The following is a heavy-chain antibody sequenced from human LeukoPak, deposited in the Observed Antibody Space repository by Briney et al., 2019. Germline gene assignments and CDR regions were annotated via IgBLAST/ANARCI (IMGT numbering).Heavy chain of an antibody. V-gene: IGHV4-61*01. J-gene: IGHJ2*01. D-gene: IGHD5-12*01. Sequence: SETLSLTCTVSGGSVSSGSYYWSWIRQPPGKALEWIGYIYHTGSTNYNPSLKSRVSMSVDTSKNQFSLKMSSVTAADTAVYYCARHIVATTIQLNWHFGLWGRGTLVSVSS. CDR3: ARHIVATTIQLNWHFGL. CDR1: GGSVSSGSYY. CDR2: IYHTGST.